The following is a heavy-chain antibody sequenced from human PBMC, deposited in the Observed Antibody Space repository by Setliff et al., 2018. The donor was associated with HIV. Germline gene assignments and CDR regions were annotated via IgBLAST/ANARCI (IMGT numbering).Heavy chain of an antibody. D-gene: IGHD1-26*01. Sequence: ASVKVSCKASGYAFRDYYINWVQQAPGKGLEWMGRVDPKDGETMYAQKFQGRVTITTDESTSTAYMDLSSLRYEDTAVYYCARGGSYWGDAFDIWGQGTMVTVSS. CDR1: GYAFRDYY. J-gene: IGHJ3*02. CDR2: VDPKDGET. V-gene: IGHV1-69-2*01. CDR3: ARGGSYWGDAFDI.